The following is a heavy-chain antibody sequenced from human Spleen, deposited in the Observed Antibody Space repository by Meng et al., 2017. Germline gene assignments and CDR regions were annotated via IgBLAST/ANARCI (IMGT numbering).Heavy chain of an antibody. CDR1: GGSISTSGYY. J-gene: IGHJ5*02. CDR2: IGHSGIT. V-gene: IGHV4-39*01. D-gene: IGHD3-16*01. CDR3: VRRINTYGGWFDP. Sequence: QLQLQESGPGLVKPSAALSLTCSVSGGSISTSGYYWGWIRQPPGKGLEWIGSIGHSGITYYTPSLKSRVTVSIDTFKNQFSLNLNSMTAADTAVYYCVRRINTYGGWFDPWGQGTLVTVSS.